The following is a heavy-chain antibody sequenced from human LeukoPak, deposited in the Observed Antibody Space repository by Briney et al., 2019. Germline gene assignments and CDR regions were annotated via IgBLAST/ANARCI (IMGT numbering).Heavy chain of an antibody. V-gene: IGHV4-34*01. CDR1: GGSFSGYY. D-gene: IGHD2-21*02. CDR2: INHSGST. Sequence: SETLSLTCAVYGGSFSGYYWSWIRQPPGKGLEWIGEINHSGSTNYNPSLKSRVTISVDTSKNQFSLKLSSVTAADTAVYYCARTPRLLRLDYWGQGTLVTVSS. J-gene: IGHJ4*02. CDR3: ARTPRLLRLDY.